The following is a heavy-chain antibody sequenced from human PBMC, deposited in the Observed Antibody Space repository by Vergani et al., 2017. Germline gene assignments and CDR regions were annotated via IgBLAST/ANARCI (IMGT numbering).Heavy chain of an antibody. J-gene: IGHJ4*02. Sequence: QLQLLESGPGLVQPSETLSLTCTASGGSISSSCYYWGWLRQPPGKGLEWIESIDYSGSTYYNPSLKSRVTISVDTSKNQFSLKLSAVTAADTAVYYCARLGYSGLDFDYWGQGTLVTVSS. D-gene: IGHD5-12*01. CDR1: GGSISSSCYY. CDR3: ARLGYSGLDFDY. CDR2: IDYSGST. V-gene: IGHV4-39*01.